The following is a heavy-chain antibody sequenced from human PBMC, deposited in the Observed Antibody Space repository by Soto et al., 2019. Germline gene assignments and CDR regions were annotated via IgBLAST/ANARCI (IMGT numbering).Heavy chain of an antibody. D-gene: IGHD2-2*01. CDR2: ISSSGSTI. Sequence: GGSLRLSCAASGFTFSDYYMSWIRQAPGKGLEWVSYISSSGSTIYYADSVKGRFTISRDNAKNSLYLQMNSLRAEDTAVYYCARLLGYCSSTSCYDEVYYYYMDVWGKGTTVTVSS. J-gene: IGHJ6*03. CDR1: GFTFSDYY. V-gene: IGHV3-11*01. CDR3: ARLLGYCSSTSCYDEVYYYYMDV.